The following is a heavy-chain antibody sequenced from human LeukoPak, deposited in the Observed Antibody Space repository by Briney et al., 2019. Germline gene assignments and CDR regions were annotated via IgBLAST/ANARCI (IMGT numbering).Heavy chain of an antibody. CDR1: GFTFSSYT. Sequence: GGSLRLSCAASGFTFSSYTMSWVRQAPGKGLEWRSTITTSDGNTYYADSVKGRFTVSRDNSKNTLFLQMNSLRAEDTAVYYCAKDGGLWVSAHWGDSWGRGTLVTVSS. J-gene: IGHJ4*02. V-gene: IGHV3-23*01. CDR2: ITTSDGNT. CDR3: AKDGGLWVSAHWGDS. D-gene: IGHD7-27*01.